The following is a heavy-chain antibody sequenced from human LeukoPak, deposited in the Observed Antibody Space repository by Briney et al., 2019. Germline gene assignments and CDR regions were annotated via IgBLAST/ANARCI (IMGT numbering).Heavy chain of an antibody. CDR3: AKDVTMIVVVPRAFDI. V-gene: IGHV3-23*01. D-gene: IGHD3-22*01. Sequence: GGSLRLSCAASGFTFSSYAMSWVRQAPGKGLEWVSAISGSGGSTYYADSVKGRFTISRDNSKNTLYLQTNSLRAEDTAVYYCAKDVTMIVVVPRAFDIWGQGTMVTVSS. J-gene: IGHJ3*02. CDR1: GFTFSSYA. CDR2: ISGSGGST.